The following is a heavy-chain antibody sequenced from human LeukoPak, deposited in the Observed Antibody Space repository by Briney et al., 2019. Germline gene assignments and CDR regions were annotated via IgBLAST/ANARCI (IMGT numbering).Heavy chain of an antibody. D-gene: IGHD4-11*01. V-gene: IGHV3-30*04. Sequence: GGSLRLSCAASGFTFSSYVMHWVCQAPGKGLEWVAVISNDGNNKDYADSGKGRFTISRDNSKNTLYLQMNSLRAEDTAVYYCARDPGRTTPCYFGYWGQGTLVTVSS. CDR2: ISNDGNNK. CDR3: ARDPGRTTPCYFGY. J-gene: IGHJ4*02. CDR1: GFTFSSYV.